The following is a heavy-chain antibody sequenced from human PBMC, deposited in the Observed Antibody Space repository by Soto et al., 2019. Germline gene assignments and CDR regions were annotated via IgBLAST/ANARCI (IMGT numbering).Heavy chain of an antibody. J-gene: IGHJ6*02. V-gene: IGHV1-69*01. D-gene: IGHD3-3*01. CDR2: IIPIFGTA. Sequence: QVQLVQSGAEVKKPGSSVKVSCKASGGTFSSYAISWVRQAPGQGLEWMGGIIPIFGTANYAQKFQGRVTITADESTSTAYMALSSLRSEDTTVYYCANTYYDFWSGYPRYYYGRDVWGRGTTVTVSS. CDR1: GGTFSSYA. CDR3: ANTYYDFWSGYPRYYYGRDV.